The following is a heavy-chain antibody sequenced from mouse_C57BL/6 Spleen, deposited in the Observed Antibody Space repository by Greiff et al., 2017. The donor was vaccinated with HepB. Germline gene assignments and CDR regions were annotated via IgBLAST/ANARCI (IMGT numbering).Heavy chain of an antibody. Sequence: QVQLQQSGAELARPGASVKLSCKASGYTFTSYGISWVKQRTGQGLEWIGEIYPRSGNTYYNEKFKGKATLTADKSSSTAYMELRSLTSEDSAVYFCARSGDITTVVPYFDYWGQGTTLTVSS. D-gene: IGHD1-1*01. V-gene: IGHV1-81*01. CDR2: IYPRSGNT. CDR3: ARSGDITTVVPYFDY. CDR1: GYTFTSYG. J-gene: IGHJ2*01.